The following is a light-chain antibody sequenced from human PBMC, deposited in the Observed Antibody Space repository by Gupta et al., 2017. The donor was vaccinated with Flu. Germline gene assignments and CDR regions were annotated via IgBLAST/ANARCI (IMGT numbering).Light chain of an antibody. CDR2: AAS. J-gene: IGKJ2*01. V-gene: IGKV3-20*01. CDR3: QQYVSSLSYT. Sequence: EIVLMQSPGTLSLSPGERATLSCRASQSVNSIYMAWYQQKPGQPPRLLIYAASSRATGIPDRFSGSGYGTDFTLTISRREQEDFAVYYCQQYVSSLSYTFGQGTKMEIK. CDR1: QSVNSIY.